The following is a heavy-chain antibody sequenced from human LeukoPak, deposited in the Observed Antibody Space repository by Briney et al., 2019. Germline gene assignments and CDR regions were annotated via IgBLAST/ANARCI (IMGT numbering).Heavy chain of an antibody. J-gene: IGHJ6*03. CDR1: GDSVSSNSAA. CDR3: ARGSYYYMDV. Sequence: SQTLSLTCAISGDSVSSNSAAWNWIRQSPSRGLEWLGRTYYRSKWYIEYAVFVQTRIEINPSTSKNRISLHLTPVTPQDSTVHYCARGSYYYMDVWGKGTTVTVSS. CDR2: TYYRSKWYI. D-gene: IGHD6-6*01. V-gene: IGHV6-1*01.